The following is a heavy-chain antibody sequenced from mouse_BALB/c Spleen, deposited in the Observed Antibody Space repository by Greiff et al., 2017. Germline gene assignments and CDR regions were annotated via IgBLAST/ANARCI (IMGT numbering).Heavy chain of an antibody. CDR1: GYTFSSYW. CDR2: ILPGSGST. Sequence: QVQLQQSGAELMKPGASVKISCKATGYTFSSYWIEWVKQRPGHGLEWIGEILPGSGSTNYNEKFKGKATFTADTSSNTAYMQLSSLTSEDSAVYYCARGAARARAMDYWGQGTSVTVSS. CDR3: ARGAARARAMDY. D-gene: IGHD3-1*01. V-gene: IGHV1-9*01. J-gene: IGHJ4*01.